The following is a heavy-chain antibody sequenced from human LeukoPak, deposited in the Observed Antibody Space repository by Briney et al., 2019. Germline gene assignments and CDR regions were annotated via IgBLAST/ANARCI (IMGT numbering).Heavy chain of an antibody. V-gene: IGHV4-59*01. CDR1: GGSISSYY. CDR3: AGGFDSNPDY. Sequence: SETLSLTCTVSGGSISSYYWSWIRQSPGKGLEWIGYIFYSGCTNYNPSLKSRVTISIDTSKNHFSLKLSSVTAADTAVYYCAGGFDSNPDYWGQGTLVTVSS. D-gene: IGHD3-16*01. CDR2: IFYSGCT. J-gene: IGHJ4*02.